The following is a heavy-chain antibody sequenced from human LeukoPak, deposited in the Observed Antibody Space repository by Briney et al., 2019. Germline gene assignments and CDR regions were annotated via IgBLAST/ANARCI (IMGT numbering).Heavy chain of an antibody. CDR3: ARRITMVRGVGYYYGMDV. J-gene: IGHJ6*04. V-gene: IGHV4-34*01. CDR2: INHSGST. Sequence: SETLSLTCGVYGGSFSGYYWSWIRQPPGKGLEWIGEINHSGSTNYNPSLKSRVTISVDTSKNQFSLKLSSVTAADTAVYYCARRITMVRGVGYYYGMDVWGKGTTVTVSS. D-gene: IGHD3-10*01. CDR1: GGSFSGYY.